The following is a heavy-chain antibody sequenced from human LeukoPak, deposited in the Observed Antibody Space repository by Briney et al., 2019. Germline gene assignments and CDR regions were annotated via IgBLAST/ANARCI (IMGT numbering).Heavy chain of an antibody. Sequence: PGRSLRLSCAASGFTFSSYGLHWVRQAPGKGLEWVAVIWYDGSNKYYADSVKGRFTISRDNSKNTLYLQMNSLRAEDTAVYYCARDLRWSHYWYFDLWARGTLVTVSS. J-gene: IGHJ2*01. D-gene: IGHD2-15*01. V-gene: IGHV3-33*01. CDR3: ARDLRWSHYWYFDL. CDR2: IWYDGSNK. CDR1: GFTFSSYG.